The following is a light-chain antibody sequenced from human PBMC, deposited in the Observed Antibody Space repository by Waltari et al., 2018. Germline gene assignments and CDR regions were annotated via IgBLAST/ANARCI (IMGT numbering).Light chain of an antibody. CDR3: QQYGSSPLT. Sequence: EIVLTQSPGILSLSPGERASLSCRASQSVSNNYLAWYHQKPGQAPRFLIYAASYSATGIPDRFSGSGSETDFTLTITRLEPEDFAMYYCQQYGSSPLTFGQGTRLDI. CDR2: AAS. V-gene: IGKV3-20*01. J-gene: IGKJ5*01. CDR1: QSVSNNY.